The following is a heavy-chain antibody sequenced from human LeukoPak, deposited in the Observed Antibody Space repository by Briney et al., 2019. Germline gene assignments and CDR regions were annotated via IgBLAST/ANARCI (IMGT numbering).Heavy chain of an antibody. CDR3: ARDLLWLGTHIGFDY. D-gene: IGHD3-10*01. J-gene: IGHJ4*02. CDR1: GGSISSYY. CDR2: IYYSGST. Sequence: SETLSLTCTVSGGSISSYYWSWIRQPPGKGLEWVGYIYYSGSTNYNPSLKSRVTISVDTSKNQFSLKLSSVTAADTAVYYCARDLLWLGTHIGFDYWGQGPLVPVPS. V-gene: IGHV4-59*01.